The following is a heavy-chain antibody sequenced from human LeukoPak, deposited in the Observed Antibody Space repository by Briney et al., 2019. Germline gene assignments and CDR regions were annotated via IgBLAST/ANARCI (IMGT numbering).Heavy chain of an antibody. V-gene: IGHV3-49*04. CDR3: TRVDIVAIASDY. Sequence: GRSLRLSCTASGFTFGDYAMSWVRQAPGKGLEWVGFIRSKAYGGTTEYAASVKGRFTISRDDSKSIAYLQMNSLKTEDTAVYYCTRVDIVAIASDYWGQGTLVTVSS. CDR2: IRSKAYGGTT. D-gene: IGHD5-12*01. CDR1: GFTFGDYA. J-gene: IGHJ4*02.